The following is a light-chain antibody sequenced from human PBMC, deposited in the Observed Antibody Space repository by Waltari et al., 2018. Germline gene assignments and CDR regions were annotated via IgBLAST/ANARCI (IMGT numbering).Light chain of an antibody. V-gene: IGLV3-25*03. J-gene: IGLJ3*02. CDR3: QSADSNGSYWV. CDR1: ALPKQY. CDR2: KDS. Sequence: SYELTQPPSVSVSPGQTARITCSGHALPKQYAYWYQQKPGQAPVLVLYKDSERPSGLPERFSGSSSGTTVTLTISGVQAEDGADYYCQSADSNGSYWVFGGGTKLTVL.